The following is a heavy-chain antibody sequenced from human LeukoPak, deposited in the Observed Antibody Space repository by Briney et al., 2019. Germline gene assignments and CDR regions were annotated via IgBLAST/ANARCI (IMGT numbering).Heavy chain of an antibody. D-gene: IGHD3-10*01. J-gene: IGHJ4*02. Sequence: SETLSLTCTVSGGSISSYYWSWIRQPPGKGLEWIGYIYYSGSTNYNPSLKSRVTISVDTSKNQFSLKLSSVTAADTAVYYCARGMVRGVIPPPTFDYWGQGTLVTVSS. CDR3: ARGMVRGVIPPPTFDY. CDR1: GGSISSYY. V-gene: IGHV4-59*08. CDR2: IYYSGST.